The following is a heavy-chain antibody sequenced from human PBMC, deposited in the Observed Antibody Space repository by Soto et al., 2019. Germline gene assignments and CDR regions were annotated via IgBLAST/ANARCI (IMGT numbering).Heavy chain of an antibody. CDR3: ARDPIGFGELAFAFDI. J-gene: IGHJ3*02. CDR2: IYPGDSDT. Sequence: PGPSQKISCKGPGYSLTSYWIAWVRQKHGKGLEWMGIIYPGDSDTRYSPSFQGQVTISADKSISTAYLQWSSLKASDTAMYYCARDPIGFGELAFAFDIWGQRTMVTVSS. CDR1: GYSLTSYW. V-gene: IGHV5-51*01. D-gene: IGHD3-10*01.